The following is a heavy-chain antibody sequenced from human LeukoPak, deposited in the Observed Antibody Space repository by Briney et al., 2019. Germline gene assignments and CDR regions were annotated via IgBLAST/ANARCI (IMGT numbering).Heavy chain of an antibody. J-gene: IGHJ4*02. CDR1: GFTFSSSA. D-gene: IGHD3-10*01. CDR2: IVVGSGNT. Sequence: SVKVSCKASGFTFSSSAVHWVRQARGQRLEWIGWIVVGSGNTNYAQKFQQRVTLSRDMSTSTAYMELSSLRSEDTAVYYCARSRPGSYYNSYFDYWGQGTLVTVSS. V-gene: IGHV1-58*01. CDR3: ARSRPGSYYNSYFDY.